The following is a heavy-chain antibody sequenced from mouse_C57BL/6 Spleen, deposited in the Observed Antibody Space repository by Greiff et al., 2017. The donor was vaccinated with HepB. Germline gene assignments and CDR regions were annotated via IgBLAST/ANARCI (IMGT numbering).Heavy chain of an antibody. CDR3: ARDSNYEFAY. V-gene: IGHV1-82*01. D-gene: IGHD2-5*01. J-gene: IGHJ3*01. CDR1: GYAFSSSW. CDR2: IYPGDGDT. Sequence: QVQLKQSGPELVKPGASVKISCKASGYAFSSSWMNWVKQRPGKGLEWIGRIYPGDGDTNDNGKFKGKATLTADKSSSTAYMQLSSLTSEDSAVYFCARDSNYEFAYWGQGTLVTVSA.